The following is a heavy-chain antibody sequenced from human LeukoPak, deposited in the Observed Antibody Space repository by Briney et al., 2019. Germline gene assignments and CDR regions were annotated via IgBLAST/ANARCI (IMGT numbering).Heavy chain of an antibody. D-gene: IGHD3-16*01. J-gene: IGHJ4*02. CDR1: GFTFSDYA. Sequence: PGGSLRLSCAASGFTFSDYALGWVRQAPGRGLEWVSAISGSGGSTYYADSVKGRFTISRDNSKNTLYLQMNSLRAEDTAVYYCARVMTGTPVFYFDYWGQGTLVTVSS. V-gene: IGHV3-23*01. CDR3: ARVMTGTPVFYFDY. CDR2: ISGSGGST.